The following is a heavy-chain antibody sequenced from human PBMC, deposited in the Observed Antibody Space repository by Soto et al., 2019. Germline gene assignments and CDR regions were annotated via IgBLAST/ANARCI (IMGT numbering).Heavy chain of an antibody. J-gene: IGHJ6*02. CDR3: ERGGDNWNDVAAMDV. D-gene: IGHD1-1*01. CDR1: GDSLPSNRAA. Sequence: SQALSPNCAIPGDSLPSNRAALNWIRPSPSTGLEWLGRTHYRPQWYNDYAVSVKSRITINPDTCKNQFSLRQNSVTPEDSTVYFCERGGDNWNDVAAMDVWGQGTTVTVSS. CDR2: THYRPQWYN. V-gene: IGHV6-1*01.